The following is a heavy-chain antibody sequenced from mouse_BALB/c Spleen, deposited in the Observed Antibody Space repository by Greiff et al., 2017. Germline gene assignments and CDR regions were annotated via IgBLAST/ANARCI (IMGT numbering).Heavy chain of an antibody. CDR2: IRLKSNNYAT. J-gene: IGHJ4*01. CDR3: TRLYGNYGYYAMDY. Sequence: EVQLVESGGGLVQPGGSMKLSCVASGFTFSNYWMNWVRQSPEKGLEWVAEIRLKSNNYATHYAESVKGRFPISRDDSKSSVYLQMNNLRAEDTGIYYCTRLYGNYGYYAMDYWGQGTSVTVSS. V-gene: IGHV6-6*02. D-gene: IGHD2-1*01. CDR1: GFTFSNYW.